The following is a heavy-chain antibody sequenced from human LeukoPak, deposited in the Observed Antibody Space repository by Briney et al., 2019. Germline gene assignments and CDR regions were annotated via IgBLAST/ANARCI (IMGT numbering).Heavy chain of an antibody. D-gene: IGHD3-22*01. Sequence: GGSLRLSCAASGFTFSSYSMNWVRQAPGKWLEWVSSISSSSSYIYYADSVKGRFTISRDNDKNSLYLQMNSLRAEDTAVYYCARDGGAIDYYDSSGSWFDPWGQGTLVTVSS. J-gene: IGHJ5*02. CDR3: ARDGGAIDYYDSSGSWFDP. CDR1: GFTFSSYS. V-gene: IGHV3-21*01. CDR2: ISSSSSYI.